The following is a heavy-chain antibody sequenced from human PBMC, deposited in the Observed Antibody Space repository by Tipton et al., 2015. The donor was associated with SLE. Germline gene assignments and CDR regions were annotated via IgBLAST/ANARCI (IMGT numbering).Heavy chain of an antibody. D-gene: IGHD6-25*01. CDR2: INHSGST. CDR3: ARGLGGGSGYPNWFDP. CDR1: GGSFSGYY. Sequence: TLSLTCAVYGGSFSGYYWSWIRQPPGKGLEWIGEINHSGSTNYNPSLKSRVTISVDTSKNQFSLKLSSVTAADTAVYYCARGLGGGSGYPNWFDPWGQGTLVTVSS. J-gene: IGHJ5*02. V-gene: IGHV4-34*01.